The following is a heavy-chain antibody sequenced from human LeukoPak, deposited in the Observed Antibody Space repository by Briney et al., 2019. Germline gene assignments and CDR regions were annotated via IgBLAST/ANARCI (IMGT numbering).Heavy chain of an antibody. Sequence: SETLSLTCTVSGGSINSGSYYWSWIRQPAGKGLEWIGRIYRSGSTNYNPSLKSRVTISVDTSKNQFSLKLSSVTAVDTAVYYCARGGTLFDYWGQGTLVTVSS. CDR2: IYRSGST. CDR1: GGSINSGSYY. V-gene: IGHV4-61*02. CDR3: ARGGTLFDY. D-gene: IGHD1-1*01. J-gene: IGHJ4*02.